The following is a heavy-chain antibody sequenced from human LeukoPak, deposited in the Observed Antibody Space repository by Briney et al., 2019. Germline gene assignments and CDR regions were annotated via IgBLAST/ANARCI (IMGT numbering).Heavy chain of an antibody. J-gene: IGHJ6*02. CDR3: ARVLGGSGSYYTYYYYAMDV. CDR1: GGSISGFF. D-gene: IGHD3-10*01. CDR2: MYYSGGT. Sequence: SETLSLTCTVSGGSISGFFWSWIRQPPGEGLEWIGYMYYSGGTEYIPSLKSRVTMSVDTSKNQFSLKLSSVTAADTAVYYCARVLGGSGSYYTYYYYAMDVWGQGTTVTVSS. V-gene: IGHV4-59*01.